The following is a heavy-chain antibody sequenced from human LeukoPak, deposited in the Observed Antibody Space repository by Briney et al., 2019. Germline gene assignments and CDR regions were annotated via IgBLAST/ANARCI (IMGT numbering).Heavy chain of an antibody. Sequence: ASVKVSCKASGHTFSSNYIHWVRQAPGQGLEWMGIINPSGYTTYAQKFQGRVTITADESTSTAYMELSSLRSEDTAVYYCARDLAEGPYRSPDSSGNDWGQGTLVTVSS. D-gene: IGHD3-22*01. V-gene: IGHV1-46*01. J-gene: IGHJ4*02. CDR3: ARDLAEGPYRSPDSSGND. CDR1: GHTFSSNY. CDR2: INPSGYT.